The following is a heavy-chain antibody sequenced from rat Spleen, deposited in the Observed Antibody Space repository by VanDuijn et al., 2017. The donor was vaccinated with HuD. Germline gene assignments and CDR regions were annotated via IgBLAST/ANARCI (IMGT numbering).Heavy chain of an antibody. CDR3: ASHWGRAYFDY. V-gene: IGHV5-29*01. CDR2: ISYGDSSGHSST. CDR1: GFTFSDYG. D-gene: IGHD5-1*01. J-gene: IGHJ2*01. Sequence: EVQLVESDGGLVQPGRSLKLSCAASGFTFSDYGVAWVRQAPTKGLEWVATISYGDSSGHSSTYYRDSVKGRFPISRDNAKSTLYLQMDSLRSEDTATYYGASHWGRAYFDYWGQGVMVAVSS.